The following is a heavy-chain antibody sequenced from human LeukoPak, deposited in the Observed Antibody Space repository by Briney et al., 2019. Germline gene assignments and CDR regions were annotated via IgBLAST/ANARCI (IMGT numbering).Heavy chain of an antibody. Sequence: SVKVSCKASGYTFTSYAMHWVRQAPGQGLEWMGGIIPIFGTANYAQKFQGRVTITADESTSTAYMELSSLRSEDTAVYYCARDLTGPESGDYWGQGTLVTVSS. CDR3: ARDLTGPESGDY. CDR1: GYTFTSYA. J-gene: IGHJ4*02. D-gene: IGHD3-9*01. V-gene: IGHV1-69*13. CDR2: IIPIFGTA.